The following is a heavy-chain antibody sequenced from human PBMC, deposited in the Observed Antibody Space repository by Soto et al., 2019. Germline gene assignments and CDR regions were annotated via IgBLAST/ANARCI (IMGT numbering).Heavy chain of an antibody. CDR2: ISYDGSNK. D-gene: IGHD2-21*02. CDR1: GFTFGTYT. Sequence: QVQLVESGGGVVQPGRSLRLSCAASGFTFGTYTMHWVRQAPGKGLDWVAVISYDGSNKYCADSVEGRFTISRDNSKNTLYLQMNSLRPEDTAVYYCARGAYCGGDCHSGAFDIWGRGTLVTVSS. J-gene: IGHJ3*02. V-gene: IGHV3-30-3*01. CDR3: ARGAYCGGDCHSGAFDI.